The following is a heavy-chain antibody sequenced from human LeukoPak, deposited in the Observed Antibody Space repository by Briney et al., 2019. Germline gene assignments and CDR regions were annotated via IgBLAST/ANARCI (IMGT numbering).Heavy chain of an antibody. CDR2: FDPEDGET. CDR1: GYTLTELS. V-gene: IGHV1-24*01. Sequence: ASVKVSCTVSGYTLTELSMHWVRQAPGKGLEWMGGFDPEDGETIYAQKFQGRVTMTEDTSTDTAYMELSSLRSEDTAVYYCATGVFYGDSPYFDYWGQGTLVTVSS. D-gene: IGHD4-17*01. J-gene: IGHJ4*02. CDR3: ATGVFYGDSPYFDY.